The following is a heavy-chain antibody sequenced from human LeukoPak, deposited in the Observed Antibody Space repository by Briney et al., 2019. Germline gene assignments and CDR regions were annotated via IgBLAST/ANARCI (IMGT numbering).Heavy chain of an antibody. CDR1: GFTLSSYG. Sequence: GGSLRLSCEASGFTLSSYGMNWVRQAPGKGLEWVSSISSSISYIYYADSVKGRFTISRDNAKNSLYLQMNSLRAEDTAVYYCARGITGTARFDPWGQGTLVTVSS. CDR3: ARGITGTARFDP. D-gene: IGHD1-20*01. V-gene: IGHV3-21*01. CDR2: ISSSISYI. J-gene: IGHJ5*02.